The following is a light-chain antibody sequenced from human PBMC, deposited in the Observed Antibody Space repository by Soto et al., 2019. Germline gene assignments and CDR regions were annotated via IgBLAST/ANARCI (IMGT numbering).Light chain of an antibody. J-gene: IGKJ5*01. CDR2: DAS. CDR3: QQYNNWPPIT. V-gene: IGKV3-15*01. Sequence: EIVLTQSPATLSLSPGERATLSCRTSQSVSNYLAWYQQKPGQAPRLLIYDASTRATGIPARFSGSGSGTEFTLTISSLQSEDFAVYYCQQYNNWPPITCGQGTRREIK. CDR1: QSVSNY.